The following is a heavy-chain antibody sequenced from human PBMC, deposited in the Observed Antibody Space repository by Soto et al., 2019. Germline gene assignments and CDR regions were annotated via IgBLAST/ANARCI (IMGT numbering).Heavy chain of an antibody. V-gene: IGHV2-5*02. J-gene: IGHJ4*02. CDR2: IYWGDDK. D-gene: IGHD4-17*01. CDR1: GFSLTTSGVG. Sequence: QITLRESGPTLVKPTQTLTLTCTFSGFSLTTSGVGVGWIRQPPGKALEWLALIYWGDDKRYSPSLKNRLTIPKDTSKNEVLLTITNMDPVDTATYYCAHAPVTYYFEYWGQGTLVTVSS. CDR3: AHAPVTYYFEY.